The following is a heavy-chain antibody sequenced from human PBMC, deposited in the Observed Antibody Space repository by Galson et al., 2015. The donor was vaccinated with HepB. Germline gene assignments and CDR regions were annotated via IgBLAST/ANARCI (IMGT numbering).Heavy chain of an antibody. J-gene: IGHJ6*02. CDR3: AKVATAMVTDYYYYGMDV. Sequence: SLRLSCAASGFTFSSYAMSWVRQAPGKGLEWVSAISGSGGSTYYADSVKGRFTISRDNSKNTLYLQMNSLRAEDTAVYYCAKVATAMVTDYYYYGMDVWGQGTTVTVSS. D-gene: IGHD5-18*01. CDR2: ISGSGGST. V-gene: IGHV3-23*01. CDR1: GFTFSSYA.